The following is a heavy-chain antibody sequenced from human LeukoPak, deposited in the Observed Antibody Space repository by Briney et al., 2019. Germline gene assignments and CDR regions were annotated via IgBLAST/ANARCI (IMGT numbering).Heavy chain of an antibody. V-gene: IGHV1-8*03. CDR2: MNPNSGNT. D-gene: IGHD3-9*01. CDR1: GYTFTSYD. J-gene: IGHJ6*03. CDR3: ARGGYDILTGYYTDYYYYYMDV. Sequence: ASVKVSCKASGYTFTSYDINWVRQATGQGLEWMGWMNPNSGNTGYAQKFQGRVTITRNTSISTAYMELSSLRSEDTAAYYCARGGYDILTGYYTDYYYYYMDVWGKGTTVTISS.